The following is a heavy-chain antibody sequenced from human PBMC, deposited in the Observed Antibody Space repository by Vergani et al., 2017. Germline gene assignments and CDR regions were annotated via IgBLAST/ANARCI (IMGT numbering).Heavy chain of an antibody. J-gene: IGHJ6*02. Sequence: QVQLVQSGAEVKKPGASVKVSCKASGYTFTGYYMHWVRQAPGQGLEWMGWINPNSGGTNYAQKFQGRVTMTRDTSISTAYMELSRLGSDDTAVYYCARESAHMVRGVVYYYGMDVWGQGTTVTVSS. CDR1: GYTFTGYY. CDR2: INPNSGGT. D-gene: IGHD3-10*01. V-gene: IGHV1-2*02. CDR3: ARESAHMVRGVVYYYGMDV.